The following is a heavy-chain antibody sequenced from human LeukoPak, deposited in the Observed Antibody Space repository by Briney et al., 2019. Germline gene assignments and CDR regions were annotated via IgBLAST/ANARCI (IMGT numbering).Heavy chain of an antibody. CDR3: ARGLIGGFGETVFYYFDF. CDR1: GASINNDASS. D-gene: IGHD3-16*01. V-gene: IGHV4-30-2*01. CDR2: IYLNGTT. J-gene: IGHJ4*02. Sequence: PPETLSLTCAVSGASINNDASSWTWIRQPPGKDLQWLGYIYLNGTTSYNPSLKSLVTISLDRSKKHFSLELTSVTAADTAVYYCARGLIGGFGETVFYYFDFWGLGTLVTVSS.